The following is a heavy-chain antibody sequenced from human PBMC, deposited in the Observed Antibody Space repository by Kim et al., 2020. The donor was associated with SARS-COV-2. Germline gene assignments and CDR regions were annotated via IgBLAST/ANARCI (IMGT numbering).Heavy chain of an antibody. CDR3: AKAAYSSSSDLGIAVPAEGYYFDY. CDR1: GFTFSSYG. V-gene: IGHV3-30*18. CDR2: ISYDGSNK. J-gene: IGHJ4*02. D-gene: IGHD6-6*01. Sequence: GGSLRLSCAASGFTFSSYGMHWVRQAPGKGLEWVAVISYDGSNKYYADSVKGRFTISRDNSKNTLYLQMNSLRAEDTAVYYCAKAAYSSSSDLGIAVPAEGYYFDYWGQGTLVTVSS.